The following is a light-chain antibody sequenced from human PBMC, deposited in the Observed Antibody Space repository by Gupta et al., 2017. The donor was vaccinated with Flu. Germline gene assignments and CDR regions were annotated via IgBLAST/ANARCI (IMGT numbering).Light chain of an antibody. CDR1: SEHSSYA. CDR3: QTWGTPWV. V-gene: IGLV4-69*01. Sequence: QLVLTQSPSAAASPGASVKLTCTLSSEHSSYAIAWHQQQQEKGPRYLMKLNSDGSHSKGDGIPDRFSGSSSGAERYLTISSLQSEDEADYYCQTWGTPWVFGGGTKLTVL. J-gene: IGLJ3*02. CDR2: LNSDGSH.